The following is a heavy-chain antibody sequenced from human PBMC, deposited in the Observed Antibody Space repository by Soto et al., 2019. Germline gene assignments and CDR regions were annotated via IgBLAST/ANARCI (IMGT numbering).Heavy chain of an antibody. CDR1: GGSISSGGYS. CDR3: ARVRLSSGPQVFDY. J-gene: IGHJ4*02. D-gene: IGHD3-22*01. Sequence: QLQLQESGSGLVKPSQTLSLTCAVSGGSISSGGYSWSWIRQPPGKGLEWIGYIYHSGSTYYNPSLKSRVTISVDRSKNQFSLKLSSVTAADTAVYYCARVRLSSGPQVFDYWGQGTLVTVSS. CDR2: IYHSGST. V-gene: IGHV4-30-2*01.